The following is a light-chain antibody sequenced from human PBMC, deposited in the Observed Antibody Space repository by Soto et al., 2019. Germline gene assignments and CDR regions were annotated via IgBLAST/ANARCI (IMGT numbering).Light chain of an antibody. V-gene: IGKV1-39*01. J-gene: IGKJ5*01. CDR1: QTISSP. Sequence: DIQMTQSPSSLSASVGDRVTITCRASQTISSPLSWYQQKPGKVPKLLIYATFRLQSGVPSRFSGSRSGTDFTLTISSLQPEDFATYYCQHSYSTPAFGQGTRLEIK. CDR2: ATF. CDR3: QHSYSTPA.